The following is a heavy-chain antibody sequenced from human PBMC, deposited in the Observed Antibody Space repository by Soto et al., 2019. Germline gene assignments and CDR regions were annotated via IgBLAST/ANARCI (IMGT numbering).Heavy chain of an antibody. J-gene: IGHJ6*02. V-gene: IGHV3-30*18. Sequence: PGGSLRLYCAASGFTFSAYGMHWVRQAPRKGLEWVAVISYDGSNKYYADSVKGRFTISRDNSKNTLYLQMNSLRAEDTAVYFCAKVTFSGDYYYSYGLDVWGQGTTVTVSS. CDR3: AKVTFSGDYYYSYGLDV. CDR2: ISYDGSNK. CDR1: GFTFSAYG. D-gene: IGHD1-26*01.